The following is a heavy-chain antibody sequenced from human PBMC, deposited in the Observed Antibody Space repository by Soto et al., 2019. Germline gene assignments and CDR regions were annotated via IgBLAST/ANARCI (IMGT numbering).Heavy chain of an antibody. V-gene: IGHV1-69*13. CDR2: IIPIFGTA. CDR3: ARANTAMERGYGMDV. CDR1: GGTFSSYA. Sequence: SVKVSCKASGGTFSSYAISWVRQAPGQGLEWMGGIIPIFGTANYAQKFQGRVTITADESTSTAYMELSSLRSEDTAVYYCARANTAMERGYGMDVWGQGTTVTVSS. J-gene: IGHJ6*02. D-gene: IGHD5-18*01.